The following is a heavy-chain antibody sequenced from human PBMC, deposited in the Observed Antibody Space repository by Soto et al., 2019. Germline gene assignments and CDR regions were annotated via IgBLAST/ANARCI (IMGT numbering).Heavy chain of an antibody. CDR1: GFTFSSYA. CDR3: AKVWGPSLYYYGMDV. J-gene: IGHJ6*02. D-gene: IGHD3-16*01. CDR2: ISGSGGST. V-gene: IGHV3-23*01. Sequence: EVQLLESGGGLVQPGGSLRLSCAASGFTFSSYAMSWVRQAPGKGLEWVSAISGSGGSTYYADSVKGRFTISRDNSKNTLDLQMNSLRAEDTAVYYCAKVWGPSLYYYGMDVWGQGTTVTVSS.